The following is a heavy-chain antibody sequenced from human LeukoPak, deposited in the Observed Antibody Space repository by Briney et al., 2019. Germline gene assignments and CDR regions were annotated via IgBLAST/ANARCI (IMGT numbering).Heavy chain of an antibody. D-gene: IGHD4/OR15-4a*01. Sequence: SETLSLTCTVCGGSISGYYWSWIRQPPGKGLEWIGFSYYSGSTSYNPSLQSRVTISVDTSRNQFSLSLSSVTAADTAVYYCARYSPYGVNSATFFDPWGQGTLVTVSS. J-gene: IGHJ5*02. CDR2: SYYSGST. CDR1: GGSISGYY. V-gene: IGHV4-59*08. CDR3: ARYSPYGVNSATFFDP.